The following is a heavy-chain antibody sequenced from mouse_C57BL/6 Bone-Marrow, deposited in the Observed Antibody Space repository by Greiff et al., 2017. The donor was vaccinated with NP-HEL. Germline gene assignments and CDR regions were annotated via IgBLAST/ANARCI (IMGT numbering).Heavy chain of an antibody. CDR3: AIAPYYYGSKIYYYAMDY. D-gene: IGHD1-1*01. CDR1: GFTFSSYA. J-gene: IGHJ4*01. Sequence: EVKLVESGGGLVKPGGSLKLSCAASGFTFSSYAMSWVRQTPEKRLEWVATISDGGSYTNYPDNVKGRFTISRDNANNNPYLQLSHLTSEDTAMYYCAIAPYYYGSKIYYYAMDYWGQGTSVTVSS. V-gene: IGHV5-4*03. CDR2: ISDGGSYT.